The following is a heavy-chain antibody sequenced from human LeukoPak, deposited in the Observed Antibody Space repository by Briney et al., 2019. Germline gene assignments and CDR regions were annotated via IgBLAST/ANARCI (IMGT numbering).Heavy chain of an antibody. CDR1: GFTFSSYA. D-gene: IGHD2-8*02. CDR3: AKDSLVADYYFDY. V-gene: IGHV3-23*01. J-gene: IGHJ4*02. Sequence: GGSLRLSCAASGFTFSSYAMSWVRQAPGKGLEWVSAISGSGGSTYYADSVKGRFTISRDNSKNTLYLQMNRLEAEDTPVYYCAKDSLVADYYFDYWGQGTLVTVSS. CDR2: ISGSGGST.